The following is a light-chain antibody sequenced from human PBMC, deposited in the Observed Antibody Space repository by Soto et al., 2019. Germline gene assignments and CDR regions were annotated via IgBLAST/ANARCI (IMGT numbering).Light chain of an antibody. CDR2: NEF. Sequence: ELVLTQSPATLSLSPGDSATLSCRASQSVSSFLAWYQQRTGQAPRILINNEFNRATGIPARFSGSGSGTDLNLTISRLEPEDFAVYYCQQYGSSPRTCGQGTKVDIK. J-gene: IGKJ1*01. V-gene: IGKV3-20*01. CDR1: QSVSSF. CDR3: QQYGSSPRT.